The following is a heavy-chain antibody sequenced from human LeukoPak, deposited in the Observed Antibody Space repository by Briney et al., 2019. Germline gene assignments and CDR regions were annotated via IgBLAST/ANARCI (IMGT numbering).Heavy chain of an antibody. CDR2: ISSSSSTI. D-gene: IGHD2-21*01. Sequence: PGGSLRLSCAASGFTFSSYSMNWVRQAPGKGLEWVSYISSSSSTIYYADSVKGRFTISRDNAKNSLYLQMNSLRAEDTAVYYCARVGPTSCGGSCPFDYWGQGTLVTVSS. CDR3: ARVGPTSCGGSCPFDY. V-gene: IGHV3-48*01. CDR1: GFTFSSYS. J-gene: IGHJ4*02.